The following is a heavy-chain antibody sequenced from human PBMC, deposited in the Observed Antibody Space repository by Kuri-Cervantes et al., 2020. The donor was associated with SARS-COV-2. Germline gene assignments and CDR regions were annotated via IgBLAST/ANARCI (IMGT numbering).Heavy chain of an antibody. CDR1: GFTFSSYG. V-gene: IGHV3-30*18. CDR2: ISYDGSNK. Sequence: GESLKISCAASGFTFSSYGMHWVRQSPGKGLEWVAVISYDGSNKYYADSVKGRFTISRDDSKNTLYLQMNSLRAEDTAVYYCAKGHSGWDFTGCLDYWGQGTPVTVSS. J-gene: IGHJ4*02. CDR3: AKGHSGWDFTGCLDY. D-gene: IGHD6-19*01.